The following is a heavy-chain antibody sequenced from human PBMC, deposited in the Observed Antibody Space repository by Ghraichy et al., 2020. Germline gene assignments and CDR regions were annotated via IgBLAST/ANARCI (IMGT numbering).Heavy chain of an antibody. CDR1: GFTFSSYA. D-gene: IGHD3-9*01. Sequence: GGSLRLSCVASGFTFSSYAMSWVRQAPGKGLEWVSGIRDSGAKTYYTDSVKGRFTISRDNSENTVFLQMNNLRLEDTAIYFCAKGNLYEILTGYDSHFDFWGQGSLDSIYS. J-gene: IGHJ4*02. CDR2: IRDSGAKT. V-gene: IGHV3-23*01. CDR3: AKGNLYEILTGYDSHFDF.